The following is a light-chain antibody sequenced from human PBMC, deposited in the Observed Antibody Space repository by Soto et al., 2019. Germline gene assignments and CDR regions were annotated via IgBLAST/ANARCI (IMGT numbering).Light chain of an antibody. J-gene: IGKJ3*01. V-gene: IGKV4-1*01. CDR1: QSVLHRSNNKNY. CDR2: WAS. Sequence: DIVMTQSPDSLAVSLGERATINCKSSQSVLHRSNNKNYLAWYQQKPGQPPKLLISWASTRESGVPDRFSGSGSGTDFTLTISSLQAADVAVYSCQQYYSPPFTFGPGTKVDIK. CDR3: QQYYSPPFT.